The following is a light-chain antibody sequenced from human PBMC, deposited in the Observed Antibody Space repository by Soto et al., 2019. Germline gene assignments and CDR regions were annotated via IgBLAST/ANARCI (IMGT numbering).Light chain of an antibody. CDR1: QSVSSSY. CDR2: GAS. CDR3: QQYGSSLKT. J-gene: IGKJ5*01. Sequence: EIVWTQSPGTLSLSPGERSTRSRMASQSVSSSYLAWYQQKPGQAPRLLIYGASSRATGITDRFSGSGSGTDFTLTISRLEPEDFAVYYCQQYGSSLKTVGPGTRLEIK. V-gene: IGKV3-20*01.